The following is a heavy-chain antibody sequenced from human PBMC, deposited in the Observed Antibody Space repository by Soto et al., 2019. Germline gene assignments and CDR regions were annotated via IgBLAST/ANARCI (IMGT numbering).Heavy chain of an antibody. V-gene: IGHV1-18*01. D-gene: IGHD2-2*01. CDR2: ISLYSDGT. Sequence: GASVKVSFKTSGYTFSNYGITWLRQAPGQPLEWLGWISLYSDGTNYAQKFQGRVSMTTDTSTTTAYMELRSLRSDDTAVHYCARVVPGAEAWFGPWGQGTLVTVSS. J-gene: IGHJ5*02. CDR1: GYTFSNYG. CDR3: ARVVPGAEAWFGP.